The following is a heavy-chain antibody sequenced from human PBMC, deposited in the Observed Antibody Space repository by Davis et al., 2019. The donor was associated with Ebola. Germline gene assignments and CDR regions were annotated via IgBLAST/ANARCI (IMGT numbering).Heavy chain of an antibody. V-gene: IGHV3-23*01. CDR1: RFTFSSYG. Sequence: LSLTCVGSRFTFSSYGMNWVRQAPGKGLEWVSAISGSGGSTYYADSVKGRFTISRDNSKNTLYLQMNSLRAEDTAVYYCAKDFWDYWGQGTLVTVSS. D-gene: IGHD2/OR15-2a*01. J-gene: IGHJ4*02. CDR2: ISGSGGST. CDR3: AKDFWDY.